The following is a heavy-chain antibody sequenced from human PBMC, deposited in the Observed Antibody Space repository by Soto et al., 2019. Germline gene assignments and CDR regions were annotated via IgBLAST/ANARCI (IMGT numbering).Heavy chain of an antibody. CDR1: GFTVSSNY. V-gene: IGHV3-66*01. D-gene: IGHD6-13*01. CDR3: AKGPWQPPHCFDP. CDR2: IYSGGST. J-gene: IGHJ5*02. Sequence: GGSLRLSCAASGFTVSSNYMSWVRQAPGKGLEWVSVIYSGGSTYYADSVKGRFTISRDNSKNTLYLQMNSLRAEDTAVYYCAKGPWQPPHCFDPWGLGTLVTVSS.